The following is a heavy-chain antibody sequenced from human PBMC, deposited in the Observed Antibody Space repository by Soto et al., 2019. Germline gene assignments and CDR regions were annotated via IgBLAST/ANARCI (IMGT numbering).Heavy chain of an antibody. V-gene: IGHV1-8*01. D-gene: IGHD3-9*01. J-gene: IGHJ3*02. CDR3: ARYRTIAPLAFDI. Sequence: QVQLVQSGAEVKKPGASVQVSSRAPGLTFPIVDTIWVGRRSGQGLGWMGWMNPSGTNTGYTQKFQGRATFSWNTPTTTAYMELTSLTSEDTAVYYCARYRTIAPLAFDIWGQGTMVTVSS. CDR1: GLTFPIVD. CDR2: MNPSGTNT.